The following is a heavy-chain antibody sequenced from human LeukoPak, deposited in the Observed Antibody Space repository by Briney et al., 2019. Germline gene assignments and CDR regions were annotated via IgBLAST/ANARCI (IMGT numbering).Heavy chain of an antibody. CDR1: GYTFPSYG. CDR3: ARAYSYGSDYYYGMDV. J-gene: IGHJ6*02. CDR2: ISGYNGNT. V-gene: IGHV1-18*01. D-gene: IGHD5-18*01. Sequence: GASVKVSCKASGYTFPSYGISWVRQAPGQGLEWMGWISGYNGNTKYAHKVQGRVTMTTDTSTGTAYMELRSLRSDDTAVYYCARAYSYGSDYYYGMDVWGQGTTVTVSS.